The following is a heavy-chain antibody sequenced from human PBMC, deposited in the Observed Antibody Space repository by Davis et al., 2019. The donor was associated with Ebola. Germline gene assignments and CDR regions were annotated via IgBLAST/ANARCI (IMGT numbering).Heavy chain of an antibody. CDR3: ASLRRTITGMDDGFDI. CDR2: IYTGDSDT. Sequence: GESLKISCKDSGNSFTSHWIGWVRQMPGKGLEWMGIIYTGDSDTRYSPSFRGQVTISADKSLRTAYLQWSGLKASDSAMYYCASLRRTITGMDDGFDIWGQGTMVTVSS. V-gene: IGHV5-51*01. D-gene: IGHD2-8*02. CDR1: GNSFTSHW. J-gene: IGHJ3*02.